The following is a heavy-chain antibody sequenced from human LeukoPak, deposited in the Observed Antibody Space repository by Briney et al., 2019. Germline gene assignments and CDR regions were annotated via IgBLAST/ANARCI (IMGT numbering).Heavy chain of an antibody. CDR3: ARIDGDLLDS. V-gene: IGHV4-59*08. CDR1: GGSFSTYY. J-gene: IGHJ4*02. Sequence: PSETLSLTCSVSGGSFSTYYWSWILQPPGKGLEYIGYVYYTGSTNYNPSLQSRVAISIDTSKNQFSLKLRSVTAADTAVYFCARIDGDLLDSWGQGTLVAVSS. D-gene: IGHD4-17*01. CDR2: VYYTGST.